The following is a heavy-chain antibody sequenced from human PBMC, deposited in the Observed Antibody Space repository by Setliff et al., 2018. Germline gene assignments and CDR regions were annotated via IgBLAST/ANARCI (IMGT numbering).Heavy chain of an antibody. V-gene: IGHV1-18*01. J-gene: IGHJ5*02. CDR2: INPNSGNT. Sequence: GASVKVSCKASGYSFTNYDINWVRQATGQGLEWMGWINPNSGNTDYAQKLQGRVTMTTDTSTSTAYMELRSLRSDDTAVYYCARVRRTGPDWFDPWGQGTLVTVSS. CDR1: GYSFTNYD. CDR3: ARVRRTGPDWFDP.